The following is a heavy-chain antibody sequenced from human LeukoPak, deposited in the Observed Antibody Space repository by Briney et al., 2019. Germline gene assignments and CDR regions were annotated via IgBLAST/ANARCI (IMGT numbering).Heavy chain of an antibody. CDR2: INHSGST. V-gene: IGHV4-34*01. J-gene: IGHJ5*02. CDR3: ARGRRWCGELFWFDP. D-gene: IGHD3-10*01. Sequence: SETLSLTCAVYGGSFSGYYWSWIRQPPGKGLEWIGEINHSGSTNYNPSLKSRVTISVDTSKNQFSLKLSSVTAADTAVYYCARGRRWCGELFWFDPWGQGTLVTVSS. CDR1: GGSFSGYY.